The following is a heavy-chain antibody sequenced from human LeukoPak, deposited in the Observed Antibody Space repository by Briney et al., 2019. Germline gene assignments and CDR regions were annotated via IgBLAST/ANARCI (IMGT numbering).Heavy chain of an antibody. D-gene: IGHD1-26*01. J-gene: IGHJ4*02. V-gene: IGHV3-23*01. CDR3: AKDSRWELRPVNY. CDR1: GFTVSSNY. Sequence: PGGSLRLSCAASGFTVSSNYMSWVRQAPGKGLEWVSAISGSSGSTYYADSVKGRFTISRDNSKNTLYLQMNSLRAEDTAVYYCAKDSRWELRPVNYWGQGTLVTVSS. CDR2: ISGSSGST.